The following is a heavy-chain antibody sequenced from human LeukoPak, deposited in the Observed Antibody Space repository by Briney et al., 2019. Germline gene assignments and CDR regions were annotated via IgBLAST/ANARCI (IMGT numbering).Heavy chain of an antibody. J-gene: IGHJ4*02. Sequence: GASVKVSCKASGYTFTGYYMHWVRQAPGQGLEWMGWINPNSGGTNYAQKFQGRVTMTRDTSISTAYMELSRLRSDDTAVYYCARGVLSISSSWYDYWGQGTLVTVSS. D-gene: IGHD6-13*01. V-gene: IGHV1-2*02. CDR3: ARGVLSISSSWYDY. CDR1: GYTFTGYY. CDR2: INPNSGGT.